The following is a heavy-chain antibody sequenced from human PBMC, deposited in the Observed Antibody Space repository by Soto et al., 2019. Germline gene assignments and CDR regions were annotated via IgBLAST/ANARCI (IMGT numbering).Heavy chain of an antibody. J-gene: IGHJ3*02. CDR3: ARASLSPFDI. D-gene: IGHD3-16*02. V-gene: IGHV3-72*01. CDR1: GFTFSDHY. CDR2: IRNKANSYTT. Sequence: PGGSLRLSCAASGFTFSDHYMDWVRQAPGKGLEWVGRIRNKANSYTTEYAASVKGRFTISRDDSNNSLYLQMNSLKTEDTAVYYCARASLSPFDIWGQGTLVTVSS.